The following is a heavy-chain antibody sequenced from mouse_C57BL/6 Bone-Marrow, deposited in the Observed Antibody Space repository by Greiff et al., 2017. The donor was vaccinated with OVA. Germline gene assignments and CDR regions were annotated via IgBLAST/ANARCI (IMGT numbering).Heavy chain of an antibody. J-gene: IGHJ2*01. CDR3: ASDHDGSSDY. CDR1: GYTFTSYW. V-gene: IGHV1-59*01. CDR2: IDPSDSYT. Sequence: QVQLQQPGAALVRPGTSVKLSCKASGYTFTSYWMHWVKQRPGQGLEWIGVIDPSDSYTNYNQKFKGKATLTVDTSSSTAYMQLSSLTSEDSAVYYCASDHDGSSDYWGQGTTLTVSS. D-gene: IGHD1-1*01.